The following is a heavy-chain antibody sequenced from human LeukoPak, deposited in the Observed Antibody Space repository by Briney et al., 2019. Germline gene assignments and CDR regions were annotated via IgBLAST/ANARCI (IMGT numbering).Heavy chain of an antibody. CDR2: IYTGGGR. V-gene: IGHV3-53*01. J-gene: IGHJ4*02. CDR1: GFTVSSYY. Sequence: PGGSLRLSCAASGFTVSSYYMNWVRQAPGKELEWVSVIYTGGGRYYADSVRGRFTISRDTSKNMVFLQMNSLRAEDTAVYYCARRAGAYSHPYDYWGQGTLVTVSS. CDR3: ARRAGAYSHPYDY. D-gene: IGHD4/OR15-4a*01.